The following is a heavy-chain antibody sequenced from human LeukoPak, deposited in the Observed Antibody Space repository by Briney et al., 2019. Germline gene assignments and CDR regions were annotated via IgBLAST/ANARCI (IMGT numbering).Heavy chain of an antibody. CDR3: ARAAIFGWFDP. J-gene: IGHJ5*02. Sequence: GGSLRHSCAASGFTFSSYSMNWVRQVPGKGLEWVSFISSSSSYIYYADSVQGRFTISRDNAKNSLYLQMNSLRAEDTAVYYCARAAIFGWFDPWGQGTLVTVSS. D-gene: IGHD3-9*01. V-gene: IGHV3-21*01. CDR1: GFTFSSYS. CDR2: ISSSSSYI.